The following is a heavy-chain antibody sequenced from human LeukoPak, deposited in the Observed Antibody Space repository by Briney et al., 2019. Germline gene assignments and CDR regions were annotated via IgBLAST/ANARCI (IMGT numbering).Heavy chain of an antibody. CDR2: ISAYNGNT. D-gene: IGHD3-9*01. Sequence: ASVKVSCKASGYTFTSYGISWVRQAPGQGLELMGWISAYNGNTNYAQKLQGRVTMTTDTSTSTAYMELRSLRSDDTAVYYCARDHGLRYFDWLLVDAFDIWGQGTMVTVSS. CDR1: GYTFTSYG. J-gene: IGHJ3*02. V-gene: IGHV1-18*01. CDR3: ARDHGLRYFDWLLVDAFDI.